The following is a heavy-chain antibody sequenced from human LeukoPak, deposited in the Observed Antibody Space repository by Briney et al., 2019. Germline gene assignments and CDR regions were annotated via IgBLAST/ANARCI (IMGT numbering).Heavy chain of an antibody. J-gene: IGHJ4*02. CDR3: ARARGYYAAYFDY. Sequence: ASETLSLTCAVYGGSFSGYYWSWIRQPPGKGLEWIGEINHSGSTNYNPSLKSRVTISVDTSKNQFSLKLSSVTAADTAVYYCARARGYYAAYFDYWGQGTLVTVSS. D-gene: IGHD3-3*01. CDR2: INHSGST. V-gene: IGHV4-34*01. CDR1: GGSFSGYY.